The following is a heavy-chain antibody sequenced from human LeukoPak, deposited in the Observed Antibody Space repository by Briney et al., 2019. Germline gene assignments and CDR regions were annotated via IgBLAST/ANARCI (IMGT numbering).Heavy chain of an antibody. Sequence: GGSLRLSCAASGFTFSSYGMHWVRQAPGKGLEWVAVIWYDGSNKYYADSVKGRFTISRDNSKNTLYLQMNSLRAEDTAVYYCARGSSSTSYHLQDWFDPWGQGTLVTVSS. D-gene: IGHD2-2*01. V-gene: IGHV3-33*01. CDR2: IWYDGSNK. J-gene: IGHJ5*02. CDR1: GFTFSSYG. CDR3: ARGSSSTSYHLQDWFDP.